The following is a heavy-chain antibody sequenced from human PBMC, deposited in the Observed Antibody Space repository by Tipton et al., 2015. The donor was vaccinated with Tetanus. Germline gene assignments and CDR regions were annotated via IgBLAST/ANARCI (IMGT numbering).Heavy chain of an antibody. D-gene: IGHD4-17*01. J-gene: IGHJ5*02. V-gene: IGHV1-69*18. Sequence: QVQLVQSGAEVKKPGSSVKVSCTALGGSLTKHALNWVRQAPGQGPEWIGMIIPGSTTVNYAQRFKGRVTIRADESMGTAYMDLSSVRSDDTAAYYCARCNDYGSLTPIDLWGPGTRVTVSS. CDR3: ARCNDYGSLTPIDL. CDR1: GGSLTKHA. CDR2: IIPGSTTV.